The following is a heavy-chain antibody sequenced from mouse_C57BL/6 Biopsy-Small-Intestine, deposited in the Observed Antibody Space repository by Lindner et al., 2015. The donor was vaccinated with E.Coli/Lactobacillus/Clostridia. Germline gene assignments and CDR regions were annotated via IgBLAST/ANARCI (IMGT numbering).Heavy chain of an antibody. D-gene: IGHD1-1*01. CDR2: IDPEDGET. CDR3: ARSRATVVEGGYAMDY. Sequence: VQLQESGAELVKPGASVKLSCTASGFNIKDYYMHWVKQRTEQGLEWIGRIDPEDGETKYAPKFQGKATITADTSSNTAYMQLSSLTTEDSAIYYCARSRATVVEGGYAMDYWGQGTSVTVSS. J-gene: IGHJ4*01. CDR1: GFNIKDYY. V-gene: IGHV14-2*01.